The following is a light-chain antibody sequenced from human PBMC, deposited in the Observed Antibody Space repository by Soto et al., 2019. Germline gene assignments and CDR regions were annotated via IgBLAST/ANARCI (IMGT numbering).Light chain of an antibody. J-gene: IGKJ2*01. CDR1: QSLLHSNGYNY. V-gene: IGKV2-28*01. Sequence: DIVMTQSPLSLPVTPGEPASISCRSSQSLLHSNGYNYLDWYLQKPGQSPQLLIYWGFNRASGVPDRFSGSGSGTNFTLKISRVEPEDVGVYYCMQALQTPPYTFGQGTKLEMK. CDR2: WGF. CDR3: MQALQTPPYT.